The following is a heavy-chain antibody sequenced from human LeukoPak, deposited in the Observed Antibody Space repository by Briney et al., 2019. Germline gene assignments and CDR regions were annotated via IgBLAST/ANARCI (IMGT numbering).Heavy chain of an antibody. CDR3: ARDLGYCTNGVCHTRFDY. V-gene: IGHV1-69*13. CDR1: GGTFSSYA. D-gene: IGHD2-8*01. J-gene: IGHJ4*02. Sequence: SVTVSCTASGGTFSSYAISWVRQAPGQGLEWMGGIIPIFGTANYAQKFQGRVTITADESTSTAYMELSSLRSEDTAVYYCARDLGYCTNGVCHTRFDYWGQGTLVAVSS. CDR2: IIPIFGTA.